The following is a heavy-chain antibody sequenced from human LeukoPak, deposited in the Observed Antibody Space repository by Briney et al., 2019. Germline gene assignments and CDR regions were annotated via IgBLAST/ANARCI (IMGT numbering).Heavy chain of an antibody. D-gene: IGHD3-22*01. J-gene: IGHJ5*02. CDR1: GGSISSSSYS. Sequence: SETLSLTCSVSGGSISSSSYSWGWIRQSPGKGLEWIGSLFYGGGTYYNPSLKSRVTMSVDTSKNQFSLKLSSVTAADTAVYYCARGRSRGAGSGFNWFDPWGQGTLVTVSS. CDR3: ARGRSRGAGSGFNWFDP. V-gene: IGHV4-39*07. CDR2: LFYGGGT.